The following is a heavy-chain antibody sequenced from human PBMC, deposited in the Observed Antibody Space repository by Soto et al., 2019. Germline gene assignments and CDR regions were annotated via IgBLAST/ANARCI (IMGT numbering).Heavy chain of an antibody. J-gene: IGHJ5*02. CDR2: IKQDGSEK. CDR1: GFTFSSYW. CDR3: ARDSEEHDYGLFDP. Sequence: PGGSLRLSCAASGFTFSSYWMSWVRQAPGKGLEWVANIKQDGSEKYYVDSVKGRFTISRDNAKNSLYLQMNSLRAEDTAVYYCARDSEEHDYGLFDPMGQSTLVTVSS. V-gene: IGHV3-7*05. D-gene: IGHD4-17*01.